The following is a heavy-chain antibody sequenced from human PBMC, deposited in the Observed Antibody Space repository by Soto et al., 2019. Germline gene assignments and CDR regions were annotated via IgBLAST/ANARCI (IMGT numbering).Heavy chain of an antibody. D-gene: IGHD7-27*01. V-gene: IGHV3-15*07. CDR1: GFTFSNAW. CDR2: IKSKTDGGTT. CDR3: TTLGLGSYYYGMDV. Sequence: GGSLRLSCAASGFTFSNAWMNWVRQAPWKGLEWVGRIKSKTDGGTTDYAAPVKGRFTISRDDSKNTLYLQMNSLKTEDTAVYYCTTLGLGSYYYGMDVWGQGTTVTVSS. J-gene: IGHJ6*02.